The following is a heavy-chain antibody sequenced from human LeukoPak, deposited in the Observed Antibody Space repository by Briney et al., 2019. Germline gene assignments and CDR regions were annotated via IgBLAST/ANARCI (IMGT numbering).Heavy chain of an antibody. CDR1: GFTFDDYD. V-gene: IGHV3-9*01. D-gene: IGHD2-8*02. CDR3: SNSGGAARACGYLQH. J-gene: IGHJ1*01. CDR2: ISWNSVRL. Sequence: GRSLRLSCATSGFTFDDYDMRWVRQAPGKGLEWVSGISWNSVRLGNADFVGGRFTISRDNAEKSLHLHMNSLRPEDTAVYYCSNSGGAARACGYLQHWGQGALVTVSS.